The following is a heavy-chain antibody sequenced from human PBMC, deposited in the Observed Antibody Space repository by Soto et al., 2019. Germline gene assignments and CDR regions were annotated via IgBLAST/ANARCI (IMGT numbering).Heavy chain of an antibody. Sequence: SETLSLTCTVSGGSISNFYWSWIRQPPGKGLEWIGYISYSGNTNYNPSLKSRVSISVDTSKNQLSLNLTSVTAADTAVYYCARAPMVLSRSYFDSWGQGAPVTVSS. D-gene: IGHD2-8*01. CDR1: GGSISNFY. CDR3: ARAPMVLSRSYFDS. V-gene: IGHV4-59*01. CDR2: ISYSGNT. J-gene: IGHJ4*02.